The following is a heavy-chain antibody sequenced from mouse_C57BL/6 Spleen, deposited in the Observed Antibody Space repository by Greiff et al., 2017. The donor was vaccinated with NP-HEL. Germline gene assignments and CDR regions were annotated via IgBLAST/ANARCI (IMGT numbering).Heavy chain of an antibody. V-gene: IGHV1-82*01. CDR3: ARSDYYGSSYLDY. Sequence: QVQLQQSGPELVKPGASVKISCKASGYAFSSSWMNWVKQRPGKGLEWIGRIYPGDGDTNYNGKFKGKATLTADKSSSTAYMQLSSLKSEDSAVYFCARSDYYGSSYLDYWGQGTTLTVSS. J-gene: IGHJ2*01. CDR2: IYPGDGDT. D-gene: IGHD1-1*01. CDR1: GYAFSSSW.